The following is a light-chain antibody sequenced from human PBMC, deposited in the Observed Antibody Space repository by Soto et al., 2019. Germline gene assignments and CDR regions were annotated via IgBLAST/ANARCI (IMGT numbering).Light chain of an antibody. V-gene: IGKV3-20*01. J-gene: IGKJ1*01. CDR3: QQYGSSPRT. Sequence: EMVLTQSPGTLYLSPGERANLSCRASQSVSSSYLAWYQQKPGQAPRLLIYGASSRATGIPDRFSGSGSGTDFTLTISRLEPEDFAGYYCQQYGSSPRTFGQGTKVEIK. CDR1: QSVSSSY. CDR2: GAS.